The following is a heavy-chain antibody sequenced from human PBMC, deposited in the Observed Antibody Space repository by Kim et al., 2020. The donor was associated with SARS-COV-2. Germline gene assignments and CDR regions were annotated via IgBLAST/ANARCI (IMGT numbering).Heavy chain of an antibody. Sequence: SETLSLTCAVYGGSFSGYYWSWIRQPPGKGLEWIGEINHSGSTNYNPSLKSRVTISVDTSKNQFSLKLSSVTAADTAVYYCARSCWTPSRRGWFDPWGQGTLVTVSS. D-gene: IGHD3-3*01. CDR2: INHSGST. CDR1: GGSFSGYY. CDR3: ARSCWTPSRRGWFDP. J-gene: IGHJ5*02. V-gene: IGHV4-34*01.